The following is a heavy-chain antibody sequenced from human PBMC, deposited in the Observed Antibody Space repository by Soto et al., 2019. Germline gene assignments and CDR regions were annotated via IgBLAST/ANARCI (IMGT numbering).Heavy chain of an antibody. CDR2: ISGSGDRA. J-gene: IGHJ6*02. D-gene: IGHD3-10*01. Sequence: DVQLLESGGGLVQPGGSLRLSCAASGFTFSTYDMSWVRQAPGKGLESVSSISGSGDRAYYADSVKGRFTVSRDNSKNTLYLQMNSLRAEDSAGYYCAKMLSRTTYYWYGMDVWGQGTTVTVSS. V-gene: IGHV3-23*01. CDR3: AKMLSRTTYYWYGMDV. CDR1: GFTFSTYD.